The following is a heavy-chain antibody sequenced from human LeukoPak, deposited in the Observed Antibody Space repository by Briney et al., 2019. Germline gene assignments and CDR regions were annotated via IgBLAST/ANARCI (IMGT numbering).Heavy chain of an antibody. CDR2: IHSSGST. CDR3: ARSLPGAIGAADF. V-gene: IGHV4-59*01. D-gene: IGHD6-13*01. J-gene: IGHJ4*02. Sequence: PSETLSLTCTVSGGSINRYYWSWIRLPPGKGLEWIGYIHSSGSTSYSPSLKSRVTFSVDTSKNHFSLKVTSMTAADTGVYYCARSLPGAIGAADFWGQGTLVTVSS. CDR1: GGSINRYY.